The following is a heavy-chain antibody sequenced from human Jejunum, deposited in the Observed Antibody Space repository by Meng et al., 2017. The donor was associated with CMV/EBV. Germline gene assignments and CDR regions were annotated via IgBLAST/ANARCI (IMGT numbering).Heavy chain of an antibody. D-gene: IGHD6-13*01. Sequence: LSISCVGSGFTFSYYWMSWVRQAPGKGLECVANIKEDGGEEYYVDSVKGRFTISRDNAKNSLYLQMNSLRAEDTAVYYCARQAGTYWGQGTVVTVSS. CDR3: ARQAGTY. CDR2: IKEDGGEE. CDR1: GFTFSYYW. V-gene: IGHV3-7*01. J-gene: IGHJ4*02.